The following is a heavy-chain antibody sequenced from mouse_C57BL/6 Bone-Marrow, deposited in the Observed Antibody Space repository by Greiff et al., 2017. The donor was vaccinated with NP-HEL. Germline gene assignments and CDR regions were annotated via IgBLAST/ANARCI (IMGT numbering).Heavy chain of an antibody. CDR1: GYTFTSYW. Sequence: QVQLQQPGAELVKPGASVKLSCKASGYTFTSYWMHWVKQRPGRGLAWLGRLDPHSGGTKYNEKFKSKATLTVDKHSSTAYMQLSSLTSEDSAVYYCARKGVYGNYEDYYAMDYWGQGTSVTVSS. J-gene: IGHJ4*01. V-gene: IGHV1-72*01. CDR2: LDPHSGGT. CDR3: ARKGVYGNYEDYYAMDY. D-gene: IGHD2-1*01.